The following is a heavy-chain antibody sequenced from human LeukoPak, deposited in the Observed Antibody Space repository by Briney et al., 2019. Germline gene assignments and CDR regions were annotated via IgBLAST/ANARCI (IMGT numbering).Heavy chain of an antibody. CDR3: ANGRRTFDY. CDR2: IKQDGSEK. V-gene: IGHV3-7*01. Sequence: PGGSPRLTCAASGFSFSSYWMSWVRQAPGKGLEWVANIKQDGSEKYYVDSVKGRFTISRDNAKNSLYLQMNSLRAEDTAVYYCANGRRTFDYWGQGTLVTVSS. CDR1: GFSFSSYW. J-gene: IGHJ4*02.